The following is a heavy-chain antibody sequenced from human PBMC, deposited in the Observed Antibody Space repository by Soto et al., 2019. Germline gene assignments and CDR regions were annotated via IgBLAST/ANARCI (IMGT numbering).Heavy chain of an antibody. D-gene: IGHD6-19*01. J-gene: IGHJ6*02. CDR3: ARDLKVAGANSYYYYGMDV. CDR2: ISRSSSNI. V-gene: IGHV3-21*01. Sequence: EVQLVESGGGLVKPGGSLRLSCAASGFTFSNYSMNWVRQAPGKGLEWVSSISRSSSNIYYADPVKGRFTISRDNAKNALYLHMNSLRAGDTAVYYCARDLKVAGANSYYYYGMDVWGQGTTVIVSS. CDR1: GFTFSNYS.